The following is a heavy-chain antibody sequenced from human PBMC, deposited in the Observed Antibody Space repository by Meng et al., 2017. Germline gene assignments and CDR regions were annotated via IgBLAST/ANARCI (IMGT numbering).Heavy chain of an antibody. CDR3: ARRGIAARPFYY. V-gene: IGHV4-34*01. J-gene: IGHJ4*02. D-gene: IGHD6-6*01. Sequence: QVQLQQWGAGLLEPAETLSLTCAVYGGAFSGYYWSWIRQPPGKGLEWIGEINHSGSTNYNPSLKSRVTISVDTSKNQFSLKLSSVTAADTAVYYCARRGIAARPFYYWGQGTLVTVSS. CDR2: INHSGST. CDR1: GGAFSGYY.